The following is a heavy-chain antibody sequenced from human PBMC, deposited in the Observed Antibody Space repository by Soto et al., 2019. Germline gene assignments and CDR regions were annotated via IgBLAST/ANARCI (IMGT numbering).Heavy chain of an antibody. CDR3: ARSMFDYDSSGYCNY. CDR1: GFTLSNYG. V-gene: IGHV3-33*01. D-gene: IGHD3-22*01. Sequence: GGSLRLSCAASGFTLSNYGMHWVRQAPGKGLEWVAVIWSGGSNKYYADSVKGRFTISRDNSKNTLYLQMNSLRAEDTAVYYCARSMFDYDSSGYCNYWGQGT. J-gene: IGHJ4*02. CDR2: IWSGGSNK.